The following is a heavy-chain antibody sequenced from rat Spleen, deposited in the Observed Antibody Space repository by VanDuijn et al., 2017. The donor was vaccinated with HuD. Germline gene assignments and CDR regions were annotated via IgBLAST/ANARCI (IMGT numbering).Heavy chain of an antibody. CDR3: AGHWYNPYFDC. CDR2: ISSDGGGN. Sequence: EVQLVESGGGLVQPGRSLKLSCAASGFTFSDYGVAWVRQAPTNGLEWVATISSDGGGNFYRDSVKGRFTISRDNAKSSLYLQMDSLRSGDTASYYCAGHWYNPYFDCWSRRVMVPVFS. D-gene: IGHD1-4*01. CDR1: GFTFSDYG. J-gene: IGHJ2*01. V-gene: IGHV5-29*01.